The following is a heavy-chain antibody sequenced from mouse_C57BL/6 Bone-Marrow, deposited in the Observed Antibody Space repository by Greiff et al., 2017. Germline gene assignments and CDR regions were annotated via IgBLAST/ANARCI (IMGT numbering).Heavy chain of an antibody. V-gene: IGHV14-4*01. CDR2: IDPENGDT. D-gene: IGHD2-1*01. Sequence: VQLQQSGAELVRPGASVKLSCTASGFNIKDDYMHWVKQRPEQGLEWIGWIDPENGDTEYASKFQGKATITADTSSNTAYLQLSSLTSEDTAVYYCTGGNYLAWFAYWGQGTLVTVSA. J-gene: IGHJ3*01. CDR1: GFNIKDDY. CDR3: TGGNYLAWFAY.